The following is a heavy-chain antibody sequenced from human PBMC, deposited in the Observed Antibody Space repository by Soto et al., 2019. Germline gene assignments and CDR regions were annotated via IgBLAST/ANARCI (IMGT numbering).Heavy chain of an antibody. J-gene: IGHJ4*02. CDR3: ARDSENGHDSGGPLGY. CDR1: GFTFSSYG. CDR2: IAYDGTNK. Sequence: QVQLVESGGGVVQPGRSLRLSCAASGFTFSSYGMHWVRQAPGKGLEWVAVIAYDGTNKYYADSVKGRFTISRDKSKSTLYLQMNSLRTEDTAVYYCARDSENGHDSGGPLGYWGQGTLVTVSS. D-gene: IGHD5-12*01. V-gene: IGHV3-30*03.